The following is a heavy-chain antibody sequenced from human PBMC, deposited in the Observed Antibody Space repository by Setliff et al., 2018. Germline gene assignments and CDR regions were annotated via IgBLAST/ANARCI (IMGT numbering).Heavy chain of an antibody. CDR3: AREGVDTRSSTDYRYYMDV. Sequence: GASVKVSCKASGGTFSSYGISWVRQAPGQGLEWMGGTIPIFGSTNYAQKSQDRVTIITDESTSTAYMELSSLRTEDTAVYYCAREGVDTRSSTDYRYYMDVWGKGTTVTVSS. J-gene: IGHJ6*03. D-gene: IGHD5-18*01. V-gene: IGHV1-69*05. CDR2: TIPIFGST. CDR1: GGTFSSYG.